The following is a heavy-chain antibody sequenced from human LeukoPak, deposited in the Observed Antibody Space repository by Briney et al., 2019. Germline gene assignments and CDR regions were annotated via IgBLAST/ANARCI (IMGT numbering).Heavy chain of an antibody. CDR3: ASRPTGFDWGPFDY. Sequence: GGSLRLSCAASGFTSNNYVIHWVRQPPGKGLEWVAFFRYNGNHEYYADSVKGRFTFSRDNSKNTLILQMNSLRGEDTAVYHCASRPTGFDWGPFDYWGQGALVTVSS. D-gene: IGHD5-12*01. CDR1: GFTSNNYV. J-gene: IGHJ4*02. CDR2: FRYNGNHE. V-gene: IGHV3-30*02.